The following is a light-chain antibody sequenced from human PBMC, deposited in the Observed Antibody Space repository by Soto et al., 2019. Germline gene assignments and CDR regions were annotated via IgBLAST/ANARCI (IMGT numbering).Light chain of an antibody. CDR3: QQYNNWPPT. CDR1: QSVSSN. V-gene: IGKV3-15*01. J-gene: IGKJ4*01. Sequence: EIVLTQSPGTLSLSPGERATLSCTASQSVSSNLAWYQQKPGQAPRLLIYGASTRATGIPARFSGSGSGTEFTLTISSLQSEDFAVYYCQQYNNWPPTFGGGTKVDIK. CDR2: GAS.